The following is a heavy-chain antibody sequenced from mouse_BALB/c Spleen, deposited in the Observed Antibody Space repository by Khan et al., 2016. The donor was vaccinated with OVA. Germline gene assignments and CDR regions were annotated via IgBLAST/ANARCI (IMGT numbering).Heavy chain of an antibody. V-gene: IGHV1-37*01. CDR1: GYSFTGYT. D-gene: IGHD2-13*01. Sequence: EVQLVESGPELVKPGASMKMSCKASGYSFTGYTMNWVKQSHVKNLEWIGLINPYNGGTAYNQKFRGKATFTVDKASNTAYMELLSLTSEDYEVYYGVRSATYGDYEEAWFAYWGQGTLVTVSA. J-gene: IGHJ3*01. CDR2: INPYNGGT. CDR3: VRSATYGDYEEAWFAY.